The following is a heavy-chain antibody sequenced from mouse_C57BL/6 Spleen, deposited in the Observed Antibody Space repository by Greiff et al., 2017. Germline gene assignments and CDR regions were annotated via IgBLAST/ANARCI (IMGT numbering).Heavy chain of an antibody. J-gene: IGHJ2*01. CDR3: ARGLGFLDY. Sequence: EVQVVESGGGLVKPGGSLKLSCAASGFTFSSYTMSWVRQTPEKRLEWVATISGGGGNTYYPDSVKGRFTISRDNAKNTLYLQMSSLRSEDTALYYCARGLGFLDYWGQGTTLTVSS. CDR2: ISGGGGNT. CDR1: GFTFSSYT. D-gene: IGHD3-3*01. V-gene: IGHV5-9*01.